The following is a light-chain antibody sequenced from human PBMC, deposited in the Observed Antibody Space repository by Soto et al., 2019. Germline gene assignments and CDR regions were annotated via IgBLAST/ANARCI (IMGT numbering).Light chain of an antibody. CDR3: QQYSSSPLT. CDR2: SAS. J-gene: IGKJ4*01. V-gene: IGKV3-20*01. CDR1: QGVGSTY. Sequence: EIVLTQSPGTLSLSLGERATLSCRASQGVGSTYLAWYQQKPGQAPRLLIYSASSRATGIPDRFSGSGSGTDFTLTISRLEPEDSAVYYCQQYSSSPLTFGGGTKV.